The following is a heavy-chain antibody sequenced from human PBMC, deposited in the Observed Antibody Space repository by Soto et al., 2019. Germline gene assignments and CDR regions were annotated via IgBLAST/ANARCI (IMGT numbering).Heavy chain of an antibody. J-gene: IGHJ5*02. D-gene: IGHD6-19*01. V-gene: IGHV4-39*01. CDR1: GGSISSSSYY. CDR3: ARHYSSGSRNWFDP. Sequence: SETLSLTCTVSGGSISSSSYYWGWIRQPPGKGLEWIGSIYYSGSTYYNPSLRSRVTISVDTSKNQFSLKLSSVTAADTAVFYCARHYSSGSRNWFDPWGQGTLVTV. CDR2: IYYSGST.